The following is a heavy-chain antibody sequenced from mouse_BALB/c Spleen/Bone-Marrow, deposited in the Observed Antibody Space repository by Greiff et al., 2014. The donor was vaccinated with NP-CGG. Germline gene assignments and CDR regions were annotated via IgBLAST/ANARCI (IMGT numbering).Heavy chain of an antibody. CDR2: IHYSAGT. CDR3: ARSNGYYAMDY. CDR1: GYSITSGYS. V-gene: IGHV3-1*02. Sequence: VQLQQSGPDLVKPSQSLSLTCTVTGYSITSGYSWHWIRQFPGNILEWMGYIHYSAGTNYNPSLKSRISITRDTSKNQFFLQLNSVTTEDTATYYCARSNGYYAMDYWGQGTSVTVSA. J-gene: IGHJ4*01.